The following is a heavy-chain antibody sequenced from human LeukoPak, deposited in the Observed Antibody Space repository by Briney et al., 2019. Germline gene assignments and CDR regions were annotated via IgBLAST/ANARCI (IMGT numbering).Heavy chain of an antibody. D-gene: IGHD3-22*01. CDR2: LYYSGSS. CDR1: GGSISGYY. V-gene: IGHV4-59*08. CDR3: ARHTDYYDSSGPHLFDY. Sequence: ASETLSLTCTVSGGSISGYYWSWIRQPPGKGLEWIGYLYYSGSSNYNPSLKSRVTMSVDTSKNQFSLKLSSVTAADTAVYYCARHTDYYDSSGPHLFDYWGQGTLVTVSS. J-gene: IGHJ4*02.